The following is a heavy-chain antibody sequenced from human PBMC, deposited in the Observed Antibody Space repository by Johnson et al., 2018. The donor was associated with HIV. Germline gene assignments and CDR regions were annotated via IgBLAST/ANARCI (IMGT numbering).Heavy chain of an antibody. V-gene: IGHV3-11*04. CDR2: ISSSGSTI. CDR3: ARYAVDTAMARTREGLDAFDI. Sequence: VQVVESGGGVVQPGRSLRLSCAASGFTFSDYYMSWIRQAPGKGLEWVSYISSSGSTIYYADSVKGRFTISRDNAKNSLYLQMNSLRAEDTAVYYCARYAVDTAMARTREGLDAFDIWGQGTMVTVSS. D-gene: IGHD5-18*01. J-gene: IGHJ3*02. CDR1: GFTFSDYY.